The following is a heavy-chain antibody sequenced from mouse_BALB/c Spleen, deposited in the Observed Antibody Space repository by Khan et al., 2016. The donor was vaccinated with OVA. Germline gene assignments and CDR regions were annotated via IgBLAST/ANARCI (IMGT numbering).Heavy chain of an antibody. J-gene: IGHJ4*01. CDR1: GYTFTSNT. D-gene: IGHD2-14*01. V-gene: IGHV1-4*01. CDR2: INPRSSYT. CDR3: ARRTTGYAMDY. Sequence: VQLQQSGAELARPGASVKMSCKASGYTFTSNTMHWVKQRPGQGLEWIGYINPRSSYTNYNQKFKDKATLTADKSSSTAYMQLSCLTFEDSAVYYCARRTTGYAMDYWGQGTSVTVSS.